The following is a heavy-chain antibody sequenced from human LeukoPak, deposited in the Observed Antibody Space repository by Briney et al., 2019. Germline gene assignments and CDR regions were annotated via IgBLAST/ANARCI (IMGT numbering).Heavy chain of an antibody. Sequence: GASVKVSCKVSGYTLTELSMHWVRQAPGKGLEWMGGFDPEDGETIYAQKFQGRVTMTEDTSTDTAYMELSSLRSEDTAVYYCVTGRLVSLSPYDAFDIWGQGTMVTVSS. CDR2: FDPEDGET. V-gene: IGHV1-24*01. J-gene: IGHJ3*02. D-gene: IGHD3-9*01. CDR3: VTGRLVSLSPYDAFDI. CDR1: GYTLTELS.